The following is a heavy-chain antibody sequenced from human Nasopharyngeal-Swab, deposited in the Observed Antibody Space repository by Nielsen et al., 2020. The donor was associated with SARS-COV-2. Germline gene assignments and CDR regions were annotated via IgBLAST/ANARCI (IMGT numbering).Heavy chain of an antibody. V-gene: IGHV1-46*01. CDR2: INPSGGST. CDR1: GYTFTSYY. J-gene: IGHJ6*02. CDR3: ARDTRPDIVVVPAASYYYGMDV. Sequence: ASVKVSCKASGYTFTSYYMHWVRQAPGQGLEWMGIINPSGGSTSYAQKFQGRVTMTRDTSTSTVYMELSRLRSDDTAVYYCARDTRPDIVVVPAASYYYGMDVWGQGTTVTVSS. D-gene: IGHD2-2*01.